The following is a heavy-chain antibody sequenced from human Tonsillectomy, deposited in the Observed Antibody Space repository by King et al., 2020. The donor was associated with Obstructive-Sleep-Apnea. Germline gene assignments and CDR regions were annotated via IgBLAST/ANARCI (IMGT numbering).Heavy chain of an antibody. V-gene: IGHV4-39*01. CDR1: GGSISSSSYY. CDR2: MYYSGST. CDR3: ARHRGVEDYGDYGDYFDY. Sequence: QLQESGPGLVKPSETLSLSCTVSGGSISSSSYYWGWIRQPPGKGLEWIGSMYYSGSTYYNPSLTSRVTISADTSKIQFSLRLSSVTAADTAVYYCARHRGVEDYGDYGDYFDYWGQGTLVTVSS. J-gene: IGHJ4*02. D-gene: IGHD4-17*01.